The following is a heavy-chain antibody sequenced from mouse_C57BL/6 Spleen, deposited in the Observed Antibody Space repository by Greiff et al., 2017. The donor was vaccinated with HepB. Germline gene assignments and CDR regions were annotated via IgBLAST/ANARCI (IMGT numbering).Heavy chain of an antibody. J-gene: IGHJ3*01. CDR1: GYTFTSYW. CDR3: ARVKKDSSGTFAY. D-gene: IGHD3-2*02. CDR2: IDPSDSYT. Sequence: QVQLQQPGAELVMPGASVKLSCKASGYTFTSYWMHWVKQRPGQGLEWIGEIDPSDSYTNYNQKFKGKSTLTVEKSSSTAYMQLSSLTSEESAVYYCARVKKDSSGTFAYWGQGTLVTVSA. V-gene: IGHV1-69*01.